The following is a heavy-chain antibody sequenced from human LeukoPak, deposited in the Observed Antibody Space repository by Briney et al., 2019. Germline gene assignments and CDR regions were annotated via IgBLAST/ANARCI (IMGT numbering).Heavy chain of an antibody. CDR1: GFTVSSNY. J-gene: IGHJ4*02. CDR2: IYSGGST. CDR3: AREGMAQNHFDY. D-gene: IGHD5-24*01. V-gene: IGHV3-53*01. Sequence: GGSLRLSCAASGFTVSSNYMSWVRQAPGKGLEWVSVIYSGGSTYYADSVKGRFTISRDNSKNTLYLQMNSLRAEDTAVYYCAREGMAQNHFDYWGQGTLVTVSS.